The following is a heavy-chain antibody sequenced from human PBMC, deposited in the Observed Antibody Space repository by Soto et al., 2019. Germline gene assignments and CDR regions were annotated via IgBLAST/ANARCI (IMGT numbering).Heavy chain of an antibody. V-gene: IGHV3-72*01. J-gene: IGHJ3*01. D-gene: IGHD3-22*01. CDR3: TRIKLGTMKAFDV. Sequence: EVQLVESGGGLVQPGGSLRLSCAASGFTFSDHYIDWVRQSPGEGLEWVSRIRNKANSYSIEYAASVKGRFTISRDDSKTSLYLQMNSLKTEDTAVYFCTRIKLGTMKAFDVWGQGTRVTVSS. CDR2: IRNKANSYSI. CDR1: GFTFSDHY.